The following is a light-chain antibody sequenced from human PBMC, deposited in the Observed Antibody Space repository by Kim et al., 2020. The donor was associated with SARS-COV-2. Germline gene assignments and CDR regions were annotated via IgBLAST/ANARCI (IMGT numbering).Light chain of an antibody. V-gene: IGKV3-20*01. Sequence: EIVLTQSPGTLSLSPGERATLSCTASQSVSTTHLAWYQQKPGQAPRLLIYGASSRATGIPDRFSGSGSGTDFTLTISRLEPEDFAVYYCQQYGRAPRTFGLGTKVEIK. CDR2: GAS. J-gene: IGKJ1*01. CDR3: QQYGRAPRT. CDR1: QSVSTTH.